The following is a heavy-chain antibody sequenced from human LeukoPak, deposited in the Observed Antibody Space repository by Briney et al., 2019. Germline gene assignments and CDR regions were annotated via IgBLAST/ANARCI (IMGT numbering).Heavy chain of an antibody. CDR2: ISGSGVST. CDR1: GFTFSSYA. Sequence: QPGGSLRLSCAASGFTFSSYAMTWVRQAPGKGLEWVSAISGSGVSTYYAGSVKGRFTISRDNSKNTLYLQMNSLRAEDTAVYYCAKARAHSSSWSFDYWGQGTLVTVSS. V-gene: IGHV3-23*01. J-gene: IGHJ4*02. CDR3: AKARAHSSSWSFDY. D-gene: IGHD6-13*01.